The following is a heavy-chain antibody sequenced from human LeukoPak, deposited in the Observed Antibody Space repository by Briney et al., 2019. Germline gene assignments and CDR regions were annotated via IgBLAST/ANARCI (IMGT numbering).Heavy chain of an antibody. D-gene: IGHD5-18*01. CDR2: IYYSGST. CDR1: GGSISSYY. CDR3: AREDSYENWFDP. Sequence: SETLSLTCTVSGGSISSYYWSWIRQPPGKGLEWIGYIYYSGSTNYNPSLKSRVTISVDTSKNQFSLKLSSVTAADTAVYYCAREDSYENWFDPWGQGTLVTVSS. J-gene: IGHJ5*02. V-gene: IGHV4-59*01.